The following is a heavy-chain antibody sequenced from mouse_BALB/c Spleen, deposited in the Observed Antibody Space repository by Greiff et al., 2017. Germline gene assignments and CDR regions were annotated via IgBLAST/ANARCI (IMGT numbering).Heavy chain of an antibody. CDR1: GFTFSSYG. Sequence: EVMLVESGGDLVKPGGSLKLSCAASGFTFSSYGMSWVRQTPDKRLEWVATISSGGSYTYYPDSVKGRFTISRDNAKNTLYLQMSSLKSEDTAMYYCARRGNDDGYYFDYWGQGTTLTVSS. V-gene: IGHV5-6*02. D-gene: IGHD2-3*01. J-gene: IGHJ2*01. CDR2: ISSGGSYT. CDR3: ARRGNDDGYYFDY.